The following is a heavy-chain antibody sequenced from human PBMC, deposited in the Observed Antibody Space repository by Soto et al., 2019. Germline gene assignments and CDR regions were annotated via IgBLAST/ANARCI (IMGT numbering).Heavy chain of an antibody. Sequence: QVQLVESGGGVVQPGRSLRLSCAASGFTFSSYGMHWVRQAPGKGLEWVAVIWYDGSNKYYADSVKGRFTISRDNSKNTLYLQMNSLRAEDTAVYYCARDSEPATATLLDDYWGQGTLVTVSS. CDR3: ARDSEPATATLLDDY. D-gene: IGHD2-21*02. V-gene: IGHV3-33*01. J-gene: IGHJ4*02. CDR2: IWYDGSNK. CDR1: GFTFSSYG.